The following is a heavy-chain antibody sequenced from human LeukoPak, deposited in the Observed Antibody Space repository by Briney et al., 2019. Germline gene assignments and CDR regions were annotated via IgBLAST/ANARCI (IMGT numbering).Heavy chain of an antibody. CDR3: ARGHDLYWLAY. V-gene: IGHV4-34*01. CDR2: INHSGST. J-gene: IGHJ4*02. CDR1: GGSFSGYY. D-gene: IGHD6-19*01. Sequence: PSETLSRTCAVYGGSFSGYYWSWIRQPPGKGLEWIGEINHSGSTNYNPSLKSRVTISVDTSKNQFSLKLSSVTAADTAVYYCARGHDLYWLAYWGQGTLVTVSS.